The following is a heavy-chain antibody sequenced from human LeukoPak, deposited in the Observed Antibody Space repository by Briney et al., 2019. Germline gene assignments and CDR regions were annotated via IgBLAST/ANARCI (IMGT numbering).Heavy chain of an antibody. CDR3: ARDEVYGELYY. CDR1: GESIGSYF. D-gene: IGHD3-10*01. CDR2: ISASGTT. J-gene: IGHJ4*02. V-gene: IGHV4-4*07. Sequence: SETLSLTCSVSGESIGSYFWSWIRQPAGKGLEWIGRISASGTTYYSPSLKSRVSMSVDKSKDQFSLNLTSMTAADTAIYYCARDEVYGELYYWGQGTQGTVSS.